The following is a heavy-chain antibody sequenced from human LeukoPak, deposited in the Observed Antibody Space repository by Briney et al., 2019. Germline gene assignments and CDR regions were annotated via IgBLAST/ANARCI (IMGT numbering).Heavy chain of an antibody. CDR2: ILYDGSI. V-gene: IGHV3-33*01. CDR1: GFTFSSYG. Sequence: SGGSLRLSCAASGFTFSSYGMHWVRQAPGTGLEWVAVILYDGSIYYADSVKGRFTISRDNSKNTLYLQMNSLRAEDTAVYYCARDLRRGYSYGSGDYWGQGTLVTVSS. CDR3: ARDLRRGYSYGSGDY. D-gene: IGHD5-18*01. J-gene: IGHJ4*02.